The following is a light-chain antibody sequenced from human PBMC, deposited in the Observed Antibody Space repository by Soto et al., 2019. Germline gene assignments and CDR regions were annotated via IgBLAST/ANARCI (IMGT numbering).Light chain of an antibody. CDR3: QQRSRT. CDR2: DAS. V-gene: IGKV3-11*01. CDR1: ESISSY. Sequence: EVVLTQSPATLSLSPGERATLSCRASESISSYLAWYQQKPGQVPRLLIYDASNMATGIPARFIGSGSGTDFTLTIASLDPDYFAVYYCQQRSRTFGGGTKVEIK. J-gene: IGKJ4*01.